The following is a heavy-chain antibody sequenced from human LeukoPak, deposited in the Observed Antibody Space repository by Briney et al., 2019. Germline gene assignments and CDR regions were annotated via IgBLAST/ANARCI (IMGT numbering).Heavy chain of an antibody. J-gene: IGHJ4*02. CDR3: ARGEYGLFDY. V-gene: IGHV4-61*01. CDR2: IYYSGST. D-gene: IGHD2/OR15-2a*01. CDR1: GGSISGGSYY. Sequence: PETLSLTCTVSGGSISGGSYYWSWIRQPPGKGLEWIGYIYYSGSTKYNLSLKSRVTISVDTSRNQLPLKLSSVTAADTAVYYCARGEYGLFDYWGQGTLVTVSS.